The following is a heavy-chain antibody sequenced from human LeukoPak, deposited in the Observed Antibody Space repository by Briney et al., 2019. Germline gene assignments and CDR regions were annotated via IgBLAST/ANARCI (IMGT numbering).Heavy chain of an antibody. CDR2: INPNSGGT. J-gene: IGHJ4*02. Sequence: ASVKVSCKASGYTFTGYYMHWVRQAPGQGLECMGWINPNSGGTNYAQKFQCRVTMTRDTSISTAYMELSRLRSDDTAVYYCARGESTVTTYIANFGYWCQGTLVTVSS. CDR3: ARGESTVTTYIANFGY. D-gene: IGHD4-17*01. V-gene: IGHV1-2*02. CDR1: GYTFTGYY.